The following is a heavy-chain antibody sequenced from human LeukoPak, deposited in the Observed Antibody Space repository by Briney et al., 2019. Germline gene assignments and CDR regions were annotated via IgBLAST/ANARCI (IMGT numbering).Heavy chain of an antibody. D-gene: IGHD3-16*01. CDR2: IYGRAST. Sequence: SETLSLTCAVSGYSLGKYYYWGWIRQSPGKGLEWIGRIYGRASTSYNPSLMNRVTMSVDTSKNHFSLQLTSVTAADTAVYYCARYDSRGSASTRFDYWGPGILVTVSS. CDR1: GYSLGKYYY. V-gene: IGHV4-38-2*01. CDR3: ARYDSRGSASTRFDY. J-gene: IGHJ4*02.